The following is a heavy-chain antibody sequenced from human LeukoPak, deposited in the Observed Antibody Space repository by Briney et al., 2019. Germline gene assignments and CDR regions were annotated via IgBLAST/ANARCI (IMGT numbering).Heavy chain of an antibody. J-gene: IGHJ6*01. CDR3: ARVRYDILTGYQGYYAMDV. V-gene: IGHV1-2*02. D-gene: IGHD3-9*01. CDR1: GYTFTGYY. CDR2: INPNSGGT. Sequence: ASVKVSCKASGYTFTGYYMHWVRQAPGQGLEWMGWINPNSGGTNYAQKFQGRVTMTRDTSISTAYMELSRLRSDDTAAYYCARVRYDILTGYQGYYAMDVWGQGTTVTVSS.